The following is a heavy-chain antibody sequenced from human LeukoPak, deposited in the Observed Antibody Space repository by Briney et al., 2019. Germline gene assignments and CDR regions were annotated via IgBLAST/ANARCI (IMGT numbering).Heavy chain of an antibody. CDR3: ATFSVWFGEPQHY. D-gene: IGHD3-10*01. CDR2: IYYSGST. V-gene: IGHV4-39*07. Sequence: SETLSLTCTVSGGSISSSSYYWGWIRQLPGKGLEWIGSIYYSGSTYYNPSLKSRVTISVDTSKNQFSLKLSSVTAADTAVYYCATFSVWFGEPQHYWGQGTLVTVSS. J-gene: IGHJ4*02. CDR1: GGSISSSSYY.